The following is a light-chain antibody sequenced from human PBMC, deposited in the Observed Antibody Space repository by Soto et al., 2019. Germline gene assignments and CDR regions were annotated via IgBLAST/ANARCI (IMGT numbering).Light chain of an antibody. CDR2: DVT. CDR3: SSFTGSFTHV. CDR1: SCDIGGYNY. J-gene: IGLJ1*01. V-gene: IGLV2-14*03. Sequence: QSVLTQPASVSGSPGQSITISCAGTSCDIGGYNYVSWYQQHPGKAPKLIIFDVTDRPSGVSDRFSGSKSGSTASLTISGLRPGDEADYYCSSFTGSFTHVFXTGTKVTVL.